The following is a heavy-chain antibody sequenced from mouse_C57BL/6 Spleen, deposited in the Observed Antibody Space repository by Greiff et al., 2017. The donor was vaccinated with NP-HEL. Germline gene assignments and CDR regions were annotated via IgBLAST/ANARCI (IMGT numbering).Heavy chain of an antibody. V-gene: IGHV1-64*01. CDR1: GYTFTSYW. J-gene: IGHJ3*01. CDR2: IRPNSGST. Sequence: VQLQQPGAELVKPGASVKLSCKASGYTFTSYWMHWVKQRPGQGLEWIGMIRPNSGSTNYNEKFKSKATLTVDKSSSTAYMQLSSLTSEDSAVYYWGREGTRGVAPEFAYWGQGTLVTVSA. D-gene: IGHD1-1*01. CDR3: GREGTRGVAPEFAY.